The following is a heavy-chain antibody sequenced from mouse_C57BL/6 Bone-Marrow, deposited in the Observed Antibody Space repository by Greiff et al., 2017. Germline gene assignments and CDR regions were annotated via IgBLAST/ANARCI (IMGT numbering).Heavy chain of an antibody. CDR3: ARKDYGSPGWFAY. V-gene: IGHV1-59*01. Sequence: QVHVKQSGAELVRPGTSVKLSCKASGYTFTSYWMHWVKQRPGQGLEWIGVIDPSDSYTNYNQKFKGKATLTVDTSSSTAYMQLSSLTSEDSAVYYCARKDYGSPGWFAYWGQGTLVTVSA. CDR1: GYTFTSYW. D-gene: IGHD1-1*01. J-gene: IGHJ3*01. CDR2: IDPSDSYT.